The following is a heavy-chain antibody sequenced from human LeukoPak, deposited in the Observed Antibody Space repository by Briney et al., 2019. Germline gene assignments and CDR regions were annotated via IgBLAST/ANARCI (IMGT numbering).Heavy chain of an antibody. CDR2: IGTAGDT. J-gene: IGHJ3*02. CDR3: ARSRFIRYFDWLLSPGTFDI. D-gene: IGHD3-9*01. V-gene: IGHV3-13*01. CDR1: GFTFSSYD. Sequence: GGSLRLSCAASGFTFSSYDMHWVRQATGKGLEWVSAIGTAGDTYYPGSVKGRFTISRENAKNSLYLQMNSLRAGDTAVYYCARSRFIRYFDWLLSPGTFDIWGQGTMVAVSS.